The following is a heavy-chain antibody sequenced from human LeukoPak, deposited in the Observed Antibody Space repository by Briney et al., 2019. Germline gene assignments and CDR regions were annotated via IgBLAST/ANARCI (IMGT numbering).Heavy chain of an antibody. CDR1: GFTFDDRG. CDR2: INRNGGST. V-gene: IGHV3-20*04. Sequence: GGSLRLSCAASGFTFDDRGMSWVRHVPGKGLEWVSGINRNGGSTSYADSVKGRFTISRDNARNSMYLQMNSLRAEDTALYYCGRDRSYFSLDSWGPGTLVTVSS. D-gene: IGHD1-26*01. J-gene: IGHJ4*02. CDR3: GRDRSYFSLDS.